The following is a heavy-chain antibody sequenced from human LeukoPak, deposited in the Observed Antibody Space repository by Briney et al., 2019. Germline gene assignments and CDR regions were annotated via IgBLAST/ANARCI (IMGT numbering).Heavy chain of an antibody. V-gene: IGHV3-30-3*01. Sequence: GGSLRLSCAASGFAFTAYLIHWVRQPPGKGVEWVAVMSSDGNAIFYADSVRGRFTISRDNSKNTLYLQVNSLRVEDTAVYYCVSEGEHYYDHSASFDYWGQGTLVTVSS. CDR1: GFAFTAYL. CDR2: MSSDGNAI. J-gene: IGHJ4*02. CDR3: VSEGEHYYDHSASFDY. D-gene: IGHD3-22*01.